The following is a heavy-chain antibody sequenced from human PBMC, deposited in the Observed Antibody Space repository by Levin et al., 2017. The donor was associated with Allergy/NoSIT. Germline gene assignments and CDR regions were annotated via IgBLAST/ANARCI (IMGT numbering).Heavy chain of an antibody. D-gene: IGHD5-12*01. J-gene: IGHJ6*03. CDR3: AIVDIVASRPYYYMDV. CDR1: GGTFSSYA. CDR2: IIPIFGTA. Sequence: SVKVSCKASGGTFSSYAISWVRQAPGQGLEWMGGIIPIFGTANYAQKFQGRVTITADESTSTAYMELSSLRSEDTAVYYCAIVDIVASRPYYYMDVWGKGTTVTVSS. V-gene: IGHV1-69*13.